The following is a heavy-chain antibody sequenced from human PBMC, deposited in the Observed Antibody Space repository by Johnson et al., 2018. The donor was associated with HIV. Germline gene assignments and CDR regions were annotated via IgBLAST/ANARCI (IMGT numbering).Heavy chain of an antibody. V-gene: IGHV3-33*08. Sequence: HVQLVESGGGVVQPGMSLRLSCIASGFTFSRCGMHWVRQAPGKGLEWVAVIWYDGSNKYYADSVKGRFTISRDNSKNTLYLQMNSLRAEDTAVYYCARVAYYDSSGYLGVYAFDIWGQGTMVTVSP. D-gene: IGHD3-22*01. CDR3: ARVAYYDSSGYLGVYAFDI. J-gene: IGHJ3*02. CDR2: IWYDGSNK. CDR1: GFTFSRCG.